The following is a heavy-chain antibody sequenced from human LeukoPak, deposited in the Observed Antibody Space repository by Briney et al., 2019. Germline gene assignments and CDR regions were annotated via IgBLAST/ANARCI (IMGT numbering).Heavy chain of an antibody. CDR2: INHSGST. D-gene: IGHD3-16*01. Sequence: PSGTLSLTCAVYGGSFSGYYWSWIRQPPGKGLEWIGEINHSGSTNYNLSLKGRVTISVDTSKNQFSLKLSSVTAADTAVYYCARGGGGPDAFDIWGQGTMVTVSS. V-gene: IGHV4-34*01. J-gene: IGHJ3*02. CDR3: ARGGGGPDAFDI. CDR1: GGSFSGYY.